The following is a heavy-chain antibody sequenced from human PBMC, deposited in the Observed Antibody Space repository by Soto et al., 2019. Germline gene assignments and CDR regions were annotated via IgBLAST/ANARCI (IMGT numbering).Heavy chain of an antibody. V-gene: IGHV4-59*08. CDR3: ARRRRYTSSWYHFDL. CDR2: VYYRGST. D-gene: IGHD6-13*01. CDR1: GGSISGYY. Sequence: QVQLQESGPGLVKPSETLSLTCIVSGGSISGYYWSWIRLPPGKGLEWIGYVYYRGSTNYNPSLNSRVTMSADTSKNQVSLRLTSVTAADTAVYYCARRRRYTSSWYHFDLWGQGILVTVSS. J-gene: IGHJ4*02.